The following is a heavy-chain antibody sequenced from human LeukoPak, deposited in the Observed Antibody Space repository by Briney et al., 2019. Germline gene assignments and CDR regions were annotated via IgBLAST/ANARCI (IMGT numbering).Heavy chain of an antibody. CDR3: ARLEVVAATGRYYYYYGMDV. V-gene: IGHV1-46*01. Sequence: VASVKVSCKASGYTFTSYYMHWVRQAPGQGLEWMGIINPSGGSTSYAQKLQGRVTITRDTSASTAYMELSSLRSEDTAVYYCARLEVVAATGRYYYYYGMDVWGQGTTVTVSS. CDR1: GYTFTSYY. D-gene: IGHD2-15*01. J-gene: IGHJ6*02. CDR2: INPSGGST.